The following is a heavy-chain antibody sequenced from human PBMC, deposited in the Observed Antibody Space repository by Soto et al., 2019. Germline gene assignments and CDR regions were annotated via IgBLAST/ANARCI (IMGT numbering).Heavy chain of an antibody. CDR1: GGTFSSYA. CDR2: IIPIFGTA. J-gene: IGHJ4*02. D-gene: IGHD3-10*01. V-gene: IGHV1-69*01. Sequence: QVQLVQSGAEVKKPGSSVKVSCKASGGTFSSYAISWVRQAPGQGLEWMGGIIPIFGTANYAQKFQARVTITDDESPSTAYMQLSSLRSENTAVYYCARGGVGYGSGCRETDYCGQGTLVTVSS. CDR3: ARGGVGYGSGCRETDY.